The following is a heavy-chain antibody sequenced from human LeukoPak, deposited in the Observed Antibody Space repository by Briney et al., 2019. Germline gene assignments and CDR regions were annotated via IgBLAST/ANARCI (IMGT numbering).Heavy chain of an antibody. CDR3: ARDGGAVAGTLSATH. V-gene: IGHV3-48*02. J-gene: IGHJ4*02. CDR1: GFTFSSYS. D-gene: IGHD6-19*01. Sequence: GGSLRLSCAASGFTFSSYSMNWVRQAPGKGLEWVSYISSSSSVIYYADSVEGRFTISRDNAKNSLYLQMNSLRDEDTALYYCARDGGAVAGTLSATHWGQGTLVTVSS. CDR2: ISSSSSVI.